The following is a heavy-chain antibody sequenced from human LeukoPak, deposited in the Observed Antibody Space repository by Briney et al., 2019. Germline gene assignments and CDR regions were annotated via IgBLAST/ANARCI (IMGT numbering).Heavy chain of an antibody. V-gene: IGHV4-59*08. D-gene: IGHD6-19*01. CDR3: ARHGGYSSGWPDFFDY. Sequence: SETLSLTCTVSGGSISSYYWSWIRQPPGKGLEWIGYIYYSGSTNYNPSLKSRVTISVDTSKNQFSLKPSSVTAADTAVYYCARHGGYSSGWPDFFDYWGQGTLVTVSS. CDR1: GGSISSYY. J-gene: IGHJ4*02. CDR2: IYYSGST.